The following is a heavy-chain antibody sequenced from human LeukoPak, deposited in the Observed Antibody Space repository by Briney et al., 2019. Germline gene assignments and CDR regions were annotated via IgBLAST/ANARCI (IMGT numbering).Heavy chain of an antibody. D-gene: IGHD5-18*01. J-gene: IGHJ4*02. CDR1: GYTFTGYY. CDR2: INPNSGGT. CDR3: ARDTAMGSFDY. Sequence: GASVKVSCKTSGYTFTGYYMHWVRQAPGHGLEWMGWINPNSGGTKYAQRFQGRVTMTTDTSTSTAYMELRSLRSDDTAVYYCARDTAMGSFDYWGQGTLVTVSS. V-gene: IGHV1-2*02.